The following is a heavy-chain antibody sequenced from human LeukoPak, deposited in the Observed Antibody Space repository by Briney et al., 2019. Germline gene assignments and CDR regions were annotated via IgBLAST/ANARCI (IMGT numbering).Heavy chain of an antibody. D-gene: IGHD3-22*01. Sequence: PGGSLRLSCVASGFTFSDYAMNWVRQAPGKGLEWVSTFKTKYNQVYYAESVRGRFTISTDNSRNTLYLQMNSLRAEDTAVYYCARVNYYDSSGDPNWGQGTLVTVSS. J-gene: IGHJ4*02. CDR1: GFTFSDYA. V-gene: IGHV3-23*05. CDR3: ARVNYYDSSGDPN. CDR2: FKTKYNQV.